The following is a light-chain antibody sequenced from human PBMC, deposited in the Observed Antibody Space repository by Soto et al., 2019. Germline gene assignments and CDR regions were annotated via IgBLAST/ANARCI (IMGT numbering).Light chain of an antibody. CDR1: QSVNSK. J-gene: IGKJ5*01. CDR2: DTS. V-gene: IGKV3-15*01. Sequence: EIVMTQSPATLSVSPGERATLSCRACQSVNSKLACYQRKPGQAPRLLIYDTSTRSTCIPARFSGSGSGTEFTLTISSLQSEDFAVYYCQQYNNWPPITFGQGTRLEIK. CDR3: QQYNNWPPIT.